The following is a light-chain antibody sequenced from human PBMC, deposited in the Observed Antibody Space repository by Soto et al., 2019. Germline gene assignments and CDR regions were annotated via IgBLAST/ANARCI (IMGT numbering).Light chain of an antibody. V-gene: IGKV3-11*01. J-gene: IGKJ4*01. CDR1: QRVTYN. CDR3: QQRTIWPLT. CDR2: DAA. Sequence: EIVLTQSPATLSLSPGERATLSCRASQRVTYNLACYQQKPGQAPRLLIYDAANRATGIPARFSGRGSGTDFTLTIVSLEPEDSAVYYCQQRTIWPLTFGGGTRVEIK.